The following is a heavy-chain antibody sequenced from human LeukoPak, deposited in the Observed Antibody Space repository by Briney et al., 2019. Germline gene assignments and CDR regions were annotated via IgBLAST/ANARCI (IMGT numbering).Heavy chain of an antibody. CDR1: GGSIRSYF. V-gene: IGHV4-59*08. J-gene: IGHJ4*02. CDR3: ARRPDGTSHFDY. Sequence: PKTLSLTCTVSGGSIRSYFWSWIRQPPGKGLEWIGYVYYSGSTNYNPSLKSRVTISVDTSKKQFSLKLSSVTAADTAVYYCARRPDGTSHFDYWGQGTLVTVSS. D-gene: IGHD6-6*01. CDR2: VYYSGST.